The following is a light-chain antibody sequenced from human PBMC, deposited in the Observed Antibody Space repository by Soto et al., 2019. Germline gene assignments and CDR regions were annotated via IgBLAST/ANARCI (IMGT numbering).Light chain of an antibody. CDR1: SSNIGSNT. J-gene: IGLJ3*02. Sequence: QSVLTQPPLASGTPGQRVTISCSGSSSNIGSNTVNWYQQLPGTAPKLLIYTNDQRPSGVPDRFSGSKSGTSASLAFSGLQSEDEADYYCAAWDDSLNGWVFGGGTKVTVL. CDR2: TND. CDR3: AAWDDSLNGWV. V-gene: IGLV1-44*01.